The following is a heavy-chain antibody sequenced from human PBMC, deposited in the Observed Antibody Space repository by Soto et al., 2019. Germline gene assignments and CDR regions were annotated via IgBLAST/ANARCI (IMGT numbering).Heavy chain of an antibody. CDR2: IIPISGTA. D-gene: IGHD2-2*01. V-gene: IGHV1-69*01. CDR1: GGTFSSYA. Sequence: QVQLVQSGAEVKKPGSSVKVSCKASGGTFSSYAISWVRQAPEQGLRWRGGIIPISGTANNAQKFQGRVTITADESTSTAYMELSSLRSEDTAVYYCARSQGSSTSLEIYYYYYYGMDVWGQGTTVTVSS. J-gene: IGHJ6*02. CDR3: ARSQGSSTSLEIYYYYYYGMDV.